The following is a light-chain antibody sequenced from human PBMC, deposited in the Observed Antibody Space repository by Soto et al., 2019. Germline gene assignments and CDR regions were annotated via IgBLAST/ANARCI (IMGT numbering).Light chain of an antibody. CDR2: DAS. J-gene: IGKJ4*01. V-gene: IGKV1-39*01. CDR3: QQVNVYPST. Sequence: DIQMTQSPSSLSASLGDRVTIXXRASQSISSYLNWYQQKPGKAPKLXIYDASSLQSGVPSRFSGSGSGTDFTLTISSLQPEDFATYYCQQVNVYPSTFGGGTKVDIK. CDR1: QSISSY.